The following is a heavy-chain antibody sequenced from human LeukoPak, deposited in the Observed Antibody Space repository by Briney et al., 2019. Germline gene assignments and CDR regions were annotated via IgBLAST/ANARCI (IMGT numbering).Heavy chain of an antibody. CDR1: GFTFSSYA. V-gene: IGHV3-23*01. Sequence: GGSLRLSCAASGFTFSSYAMSWVRQAPGKGLEWVSAISGSGGSTYYADSVKGRFTISRDNSKNTLYLQMNSLRAEDTAAYYCAKAQWYYDSSGYYPDYYYYGMDVWGQGTTVTVSS. CDR3: AKAQWYYDSSGYYPDYYYYGMDV. CDR2: ISGSGGST. J-gene: IGHJ6*02. D-gene: IGHD3-22*01.